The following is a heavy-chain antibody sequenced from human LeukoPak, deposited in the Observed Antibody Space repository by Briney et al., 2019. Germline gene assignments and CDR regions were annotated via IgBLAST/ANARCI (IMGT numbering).Heavy chain of an antibody. V-gene: IGHV4-39*07. CDR1: GGSISSSSYY. J-gene: IGHJ4*02. CDR3: ARDMTMVRGALDY. Sequence: SETLSLTCTVSGGSISSSSYYWGWIRQPPGKGLEWIGSIYYSGSTYYNPSLKSRVTISVDTSKNQFSLKLSSVTAADTAVYYCARDMTMVRGALDYWGQGTLVTVSS. CDR2: IYYSGST. D-gene: IGHD3-10*01.